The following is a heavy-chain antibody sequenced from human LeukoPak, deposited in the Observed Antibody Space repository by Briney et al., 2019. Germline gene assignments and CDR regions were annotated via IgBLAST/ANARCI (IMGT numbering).Heavy chain of an antibody. CDR3: ARDRSSGSPPYSFDY. Sequence: GGSLRLSCAASGFTFSSYGMHWVRQAPGKGLEWVSSISVSGGNTDYADSVRGRFTISRDGSKNSLYLQMNSLRAEDTAVYFCARDRSSGSPPYSFDYWGQGTLVTVSS. J-gene: IGHJ4*02. CDR1: GFTFSSYG. CDR2: ISVSGGNT. D-gene: IGHD3-10*01. V-gene: IGHV3-23*01.